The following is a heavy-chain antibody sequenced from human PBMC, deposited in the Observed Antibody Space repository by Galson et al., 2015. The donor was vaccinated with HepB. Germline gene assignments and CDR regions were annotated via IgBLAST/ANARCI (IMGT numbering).Heavy chain of an antibody. Sequence: SLRLSCAASGFTFSDYYMNWVRQAPGKGLEWVSSISGGSAIYSADSVKGRFTITRDNAKNSLYLQMNSLRAEDTAVYYCAREKQGRVWVGELLSCAYWGQGTLVTVSS. CDR2: ISGGSAI. J-gene: IGHJ4*02. CDR1: GFTFSDYY. CDR3: AREKQGRVWVGELLSCAY. D-gene: IGHD3-10*01. V-gene: IGHV3-69-1*01.